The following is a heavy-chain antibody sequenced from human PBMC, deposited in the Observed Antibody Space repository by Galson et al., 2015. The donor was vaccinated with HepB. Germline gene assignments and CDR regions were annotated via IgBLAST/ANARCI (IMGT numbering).Heavy chain of an antibody. V-gene: IGHV3-21*01. J-gene: IGHJ4*02. CDR1: GFTFSSYN. Sequence: SLRLSCAASGFTFSSYNMNWVRQAPGRGLEWVASISSGSSHIYYADSVKGRFTISRDNAKNSLYLQMNSLRAEDTAVYYCARVKFYDYSGYLFWGQGTMVTVPS. CDR3: ARVKFYDYSGYLF. D-gene: IGHD3-22*01. CDR2: ISSGSSHI.